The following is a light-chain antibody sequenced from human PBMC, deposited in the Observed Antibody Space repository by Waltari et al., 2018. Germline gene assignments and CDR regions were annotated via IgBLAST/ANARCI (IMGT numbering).Light chain of an antibody. CDR1: EGLRTW. Sequence: DIQMAQSPSSVSASVGDTVTITCRASEGLRTWLAWYQQKPGKAPKLLIYGASILQTGVPARFSGSGSGTDFTLTISNLQPDDFASYYCQQAHTFPFTFGLGTKVYIK. J-gene: IGKJ3*01. V-gene: IGKV1-12*01. CDR3: QQAHTFPFT. CDR2: GAS.